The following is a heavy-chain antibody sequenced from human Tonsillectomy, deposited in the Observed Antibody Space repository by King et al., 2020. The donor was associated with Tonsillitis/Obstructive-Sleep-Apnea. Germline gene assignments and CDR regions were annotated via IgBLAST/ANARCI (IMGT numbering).Heavy chain of an antibody. CDR1: GGTFSSYA. Sequence: QLVQSGAEVKKPGSSVKVSCKASGGTFSSYAISWVRQAPGQGLEWMGGIIPILGIANYAQKFQGRVTITADKSTSTAYMELSSLRSEDTAVYYCARDGTYCGGDCPTPNDAFDIWGQGTMVTVSS. CDR2: IIPILGIA. CDR3: ARDGTYCGGDCPTPNDAFDI. V-gene: IGHV1-69*10. D-gene: IGHD2-21*02. J-gene: IGHJ3*02.